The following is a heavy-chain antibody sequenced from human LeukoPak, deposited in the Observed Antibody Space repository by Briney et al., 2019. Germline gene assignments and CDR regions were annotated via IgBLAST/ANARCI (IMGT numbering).Heavy chain of an antibody. V-gene: IGHV1-18*01. CDR2: ISANNDNT. CDR1: GYTFTNYG. Sequence: ASVKVPCKASGYTFTNYGISWVRQAPGQGLEWMGWISANNDNTNYGQKLQGRVTMTTDTSTTTAYMELRSLRSEDTAVYYCARDRGYSSGWSWFDPWGQGTLVTVSS. J-gene: IGHJ5*02. D-gene: IGHD6-19*01. CDR3: ARDRGYSSGWSWFDP.